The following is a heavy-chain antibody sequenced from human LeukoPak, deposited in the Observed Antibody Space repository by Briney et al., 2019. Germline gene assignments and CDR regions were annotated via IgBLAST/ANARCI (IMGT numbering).Heavy chain of an antibody. CDR1: GFTFSNFW. CDR2: IKQTGSEK. CDR3: ARIRYFYDSSDYYHPSYFDY. Sequence: GGSLRLSGAASGFTFSNFWMSWVRQAPGKGLEWVANIKQTGSEKYYVDSVKGRFTISRDNAKNSLYLQMNSLRAEDTAVYYCARIRYFYDSSDYYHPSYFDYWGRGTLVAVSS. D-gene: IGHD3-22*01. V-gene: IGHV3-7*01. J-gene: IGHJ4*02.